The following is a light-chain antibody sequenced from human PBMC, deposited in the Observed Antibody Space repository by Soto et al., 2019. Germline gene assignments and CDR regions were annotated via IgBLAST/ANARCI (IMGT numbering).Light chain of an antibody. V-gene: IGKV1-39*01. Sequence: DIQMTQSPSSLSASVGDRVTITCRASQSISNYLNWYQQKPGKAPKLLIYASSSLQSGVPSRFSGSGSGTDFTLTISSLQPADFATYYCQQTYSTPPCTFGQGTKLEIK. CDR2: ASS. CDR3: QQTYSTPPCT. CDR1: QSISNY. J-gene: IGKJ2*02.